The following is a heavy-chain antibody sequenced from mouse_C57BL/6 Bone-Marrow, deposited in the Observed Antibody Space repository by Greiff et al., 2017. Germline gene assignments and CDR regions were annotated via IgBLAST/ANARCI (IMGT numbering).Heavy chain of an antibody. D-gene: IGHD2-12*01. CDR3: ARWGWVTITND. Sequence: VQLQESGAELMKPGASVKLSCKATGYTFTGYWIEWVKQRPGPGLEWIGEILPGSVSTNYNAKFTGTATFTADTYSNTAYMQLSSLTTEDSAIYYCARWGWVTITNDWGQGTTRTVAA. CDR2: ILPGSVST. V-gene: IGHV1-9*01. J-gene: IGHJ2*01. CDR1: GYTFTGYW.